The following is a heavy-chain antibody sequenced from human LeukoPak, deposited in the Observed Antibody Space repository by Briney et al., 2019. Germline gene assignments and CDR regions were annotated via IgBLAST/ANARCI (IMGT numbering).Heavy chain of an antibody. Sequence: SETLSLTCTVSGGSISRDYWSWIRQPPGKGLEWIGYIYYTGSTNYNPSLKSRVTISVDTSKNQFSLKLSSVTAADTAVYYCAKDRPGGSSLDYWGQGTLVTVSS. J-gene: IGHJ4*02. CDR3: AKDRPGGSSLDY. CDR2: IYYTGST. CDR1: GGSISRDY. V-gene: IGHV4-59*01. D-gene: IGHD6-13*01.